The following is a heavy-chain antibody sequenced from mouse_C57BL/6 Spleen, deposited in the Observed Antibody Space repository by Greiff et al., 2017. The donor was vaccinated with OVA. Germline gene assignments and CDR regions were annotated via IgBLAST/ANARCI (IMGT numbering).Heavy chain of an antibody. CDR3: ARSGITTVVATDYFDY. CDR2: IYPGDGDT. J-gene: IGHJ2*01. V-gene: IGHV1-80*01. D-gene: IGHD1-1*01. Sequence: QVQLQQSGAELVKPGASVKISCKASGYAFSSYWMNWVKPRPGKGLEWIGQIYPGDGDTNYNGKFKGKATLTADKSSSTAYMQLSSLTSEDSAVYFCARSGITTVVATDYFDYWGQGTTLTVSS. CDR1: GYAFSSYW.